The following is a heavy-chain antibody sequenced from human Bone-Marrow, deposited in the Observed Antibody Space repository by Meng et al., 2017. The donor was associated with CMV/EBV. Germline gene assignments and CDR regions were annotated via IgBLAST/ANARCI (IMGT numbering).Heavy chain of an antibody. D-gene: IGHD6-19*01. CDR3: ARVSWQWLGWGSV. CDR2: IYYSGST. V-gene: IGHV4-59*01. CDR1: GGSISSYY. J-gene: IGHJ6*02. Sequence: GSLRLSCTVSGGSISSYYWSWIRQPPGKGLEWIGYIYYSGSTNYNPSLKSRVTISVDTSKNQFSLKLSSVTAADTAVYYCARVSWQWLGWGSVWGQGHTVHVYS.